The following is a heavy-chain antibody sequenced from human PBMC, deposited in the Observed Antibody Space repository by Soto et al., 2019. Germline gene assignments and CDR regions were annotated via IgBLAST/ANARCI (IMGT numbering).Heavy chain of an antibody. D-gene: IGHD3-22*01. CDR2: IYYSGST. J-gene: IGHJ4*02. CDR1: GGSISSGGYY. Sequence: SETLSLTCTVSGGSISSGGYYWSWIRQHPGKGLEWIGYIYYSGSTYYNPSLKSRVTISVDTSKNQFSLKLSSVTAADTAVYYCARGGYYDSSGYLYFDYWGQGTLVTVSS. V-gene: IGHV4-31*03. CDR3: ARGGYYDSSGYLYFDY.